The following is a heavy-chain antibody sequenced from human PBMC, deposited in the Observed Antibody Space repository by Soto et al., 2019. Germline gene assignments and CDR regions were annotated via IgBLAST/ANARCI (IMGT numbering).Heavy chain of an antibody. V-gene: IGHV4-39*01. Sequence: SETLSLTCTVSGGSISSSSYYWGWIRQPPGKGLEWIGSIYYSGSTYYNPSLKSRVTISVDTSKNQFSLKLSSVTAADTAVYYCARHFGFLERQEQSYYYYYYMDVWGKGTTVTVSS. CDR3: ARHFGFLERQEQSYYYYYYMDV. CDR2: IYYSGST. J-gene: IGHJ6*03. CDR1: GGSISSSSYY. D-gene: IGHD3-3*01.